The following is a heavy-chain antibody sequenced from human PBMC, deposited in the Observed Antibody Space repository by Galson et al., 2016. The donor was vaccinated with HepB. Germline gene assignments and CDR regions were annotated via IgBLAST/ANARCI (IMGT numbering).Heavy chain of an antibody. V-gene: IGHV4-59*08. CDR2: IFYSGST. Sequence: ETLSLTCTVSGTSISSYYWSWIRQPPGKGLEWIGYIFYSGSTNYNPSLGSRLTMSVDTSKNQVSLKLSSVTAADTAVYYCARLPRRRTRPTRPGRFDSWGQGTLVTVSS. CDR1: GTSISSYY. CDR3: ARLPRRRTRPTRPGRFDS. D-gene: IGHD6-6*01. J-gene: IGHJ5*01.